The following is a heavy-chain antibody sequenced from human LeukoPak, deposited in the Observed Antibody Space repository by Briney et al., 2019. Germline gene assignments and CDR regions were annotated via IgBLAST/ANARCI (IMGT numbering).Heavy chain of an antibody. Sequence: PSETLSLTCTVSGGSISSSSYYWGWIRQPPGKGLEWIGSIYYSGSTYYNPSLKSRVTISVDTSKTQFSLKLSPVTAADTAVYYCAREGFGRKRFDPWGQGALVTVSS. CDR2: IYYSGST. CDR3: AREGFGRKRFDP. V-gene: IGHV4-39*07. D-gene: IGHD3-16*01. CDR1: GGSISSSSYY. J-gene: IGHJ5*02.